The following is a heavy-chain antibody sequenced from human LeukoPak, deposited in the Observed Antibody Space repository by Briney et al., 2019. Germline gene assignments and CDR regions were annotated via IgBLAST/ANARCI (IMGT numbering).Heavy chain of an antibody. Sequence: PGGSLRLSCAASGFTFSSYGMHWVRQAPGKGLEWVAVISYDGSNKYCADSVKGRFTISRDNSKNTLYLQMNSLRAEDTAVYYCAKDRGSSSWYEYYYYYYGMDVWGKGTTVTVSS. CDR1: GFTFSSYG. CDR2: ISYDGSNK. V-gene: IGHV3-30*18. D-gene: IGHD6-13*01. CDR3: AKDRGSSSWYEYYYYYYGMDV. J-gene: IGHJ6*04.